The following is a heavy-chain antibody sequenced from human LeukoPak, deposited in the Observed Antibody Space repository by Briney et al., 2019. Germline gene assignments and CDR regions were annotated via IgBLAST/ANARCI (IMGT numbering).Heavy chain of an antibody. CDR1: GFTFFDFG. Sequence: GGTLRHSCAASGFTFFDFGMSWVRQAPGKGLEWVSYISSSSSSTIYYADSVKGRFTISRDNAKNSLYLEMNSLRAEDTAVYYCAELSITMIGGVWGKGTTVTISS. D-gene: IGHD3-10*02. V-gene: IGHV3-48*01. CDR2: ISSSSSSTI. J-gene: IGHJ6*04. CDR3: AELSITMIGGV.